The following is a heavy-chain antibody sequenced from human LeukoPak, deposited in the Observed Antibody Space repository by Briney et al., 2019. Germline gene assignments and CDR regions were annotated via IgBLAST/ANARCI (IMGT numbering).Heavy chain of an antibody. CDR2: IIPIFGTA. J-gene: IGHJ5*02. Sequence: SVTVSCKASGGTFSSYAISWVRQAPGQGLEWMGGIIPIFGTANYAQKFQGRVTIAADESTSTAYMELSSLRSEDTAVCYCARGREAAAGTGNWFDPWGQGTLVTVSS. V-gene: IGHV1-69*13. D-gene: IGHD6-13*01. CDR3: ARGREAAAGTGNWFDP. CDR1: GGTFSSYA.